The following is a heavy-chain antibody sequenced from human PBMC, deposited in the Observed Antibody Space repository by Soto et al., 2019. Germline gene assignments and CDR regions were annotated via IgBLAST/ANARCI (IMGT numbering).Heavy chain of an antibody. J-gene: IGHJ6*02. CDR1: GFTFSSHT. CDR3: AKGRYSSSWLQNYYYYYGMDV. CDR2: ISGSGGST. V-gene: IGHV3-23*01. Sequence: GGSLRLSCAASGFTFSSHTISSVRHATGKVLESVSAISGSGGSTYYADSVKGRFTISRDNSKNTLYLQMNSLRAEDTAVYYCAKGRYSSSWLQNYYYYYGMDVWGQGTTVTVSS. D-gene: IGHD6-13*01.